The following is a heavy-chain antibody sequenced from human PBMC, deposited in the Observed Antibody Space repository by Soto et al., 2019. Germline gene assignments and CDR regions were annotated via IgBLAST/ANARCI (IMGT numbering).Heavy chain of an antibody. CDR2: IIPIFGTA. D-gene: IGHD5-18*01. CDR3: ASPTARNYYYYGMDV. CDR1: GGTFSSYA. Sequence: GASVKVSCKASGGTFSSYAISWVRPAPGQGLEWMGGIIPIFGTANYAQKFQGRVTITADESTSTAYMELSSLRSEDTAVYYCASPTARNYYYYGMDVWGQGTTVTVSS. V-gene: IGHV1-69*13. J-gene: IGHJ6*02.